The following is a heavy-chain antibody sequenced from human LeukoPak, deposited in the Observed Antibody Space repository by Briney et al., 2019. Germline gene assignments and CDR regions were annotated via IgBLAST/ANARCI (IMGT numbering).Heavy chain of an antibody. V-gene: IGHV4-4*02. Sequence: MTSETLSLTCAVSGGSISSSNWWSWVRQPPGKGLEWIGEIYHSGTTNYNPSLKSRVAISVDKSKNQFSLKLSSVTAADTAVYYCRIRYYGVAYWGQGTLVTVSS. J-gene: IGHJ4*02. D-gene: IGHD4-17*01. CDR1: GGSISSSNW. CDR3: RIRYYGVAY. CDR2: IYHSGTT.